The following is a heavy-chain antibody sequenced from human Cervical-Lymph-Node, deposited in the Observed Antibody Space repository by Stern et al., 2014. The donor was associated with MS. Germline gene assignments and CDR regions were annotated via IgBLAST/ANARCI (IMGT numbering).Heavy chain of an antibody. D-gene: IGHD1-1*01. J-gene: IGHJ5*01. Sequence: VQLVESGPGLVRPSETLSLTCGVSGDSILSYYWSWIRQPAGKGLEWIGRIYKKEPKKVTNYNPPLQVRLTMSIDTSKGEVSLTLRSVTAADTAIYYCARSPSVGNWVEYWGQGTLVTVSS. CDR2: IYKKEPKKVT. V-gene: IGHV4-4*07. CDR3: ARSPSVGNWVEY. CDR1: GDSILSYY.